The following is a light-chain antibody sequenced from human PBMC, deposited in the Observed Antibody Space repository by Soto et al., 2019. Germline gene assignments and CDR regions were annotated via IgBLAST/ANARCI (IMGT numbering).Light chain of an antibody. CDR2: RNS. CDR3: QSYDSSLSGSV. V-gene: IGLV1-40*01. J-gene: IGLJ2*01. Sequence: QSVLTQPPSVSGAPGQRVTISCTGSSSNIGAGYDVHWYQQLPGTAPKLLIYRNSNRPSGVPDRFSGSKSGTSGSLAITGLQAEDEADYDCQSYDSSLSGSVFGGGTKLAVL. CDR1: SSNIGAGYD.